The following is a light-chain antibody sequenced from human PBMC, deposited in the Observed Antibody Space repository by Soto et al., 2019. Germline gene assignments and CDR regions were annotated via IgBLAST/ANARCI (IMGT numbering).Light chain of an antibody. Sequence: EIVMTQSPATRSVSPGERATLSCRASQSVSSNLAWYQQKPGQAPRLLVYCASTRPTGIPTRFSGSGSGTEFTLTISSLQSEDFAVYYCQQYGSSPGTFGQGTKVDIK. J-gene: IGKJ1*01. V-gene: IGKV3-15*01. CDR2: CAS. CDR3: QQYGSSPGT. CDR1: QSVSSN.